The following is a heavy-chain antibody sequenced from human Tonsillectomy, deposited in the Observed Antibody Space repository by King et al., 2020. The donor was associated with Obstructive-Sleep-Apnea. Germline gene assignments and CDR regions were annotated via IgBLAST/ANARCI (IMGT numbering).Heavy chain of an antibody. Sequence: VQLVESGGGLVQPGGSLRLSCAASGFTFGSYWMSWVRQAPGKGREWVANIKQDGSEKYYVDSVKGRFTISRDNAKNSLYLQMNSLRAEDTAVYYCARSITGTNHYWGQGTLVTVSS. V-gene: IGHV3-7*03. D-gene: IGHD1-7*01. CDR3: ARSITGTNHY. CDR1: GFTFGSYW. J-gene: IGHJ4*02. CDR2: IKQDGSEK.